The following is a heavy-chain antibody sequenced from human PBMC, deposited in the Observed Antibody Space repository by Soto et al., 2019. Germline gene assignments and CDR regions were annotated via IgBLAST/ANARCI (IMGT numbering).Heavy chain of an antibody. V-gene: IGHV4-59*01. J-gene: IGHJ4*02. Sequence: PSETLSLTCTVSGGSISSYYWSWIRQPPGKGLEWIGYIYYSGSTNYNPSIKSRVNISVDTSKNQFSLKLSSVTTADTAVYYCARDFYDSSGSQDWGQGTLVTVS. D-gene: IGHD3-22*01. CDR3: ARDFYDSSGSQD. CDR2: IYYSGST. CDR1: GGSISSYY.